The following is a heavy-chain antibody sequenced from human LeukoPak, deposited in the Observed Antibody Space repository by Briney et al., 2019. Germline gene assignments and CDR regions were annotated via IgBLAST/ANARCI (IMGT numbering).Heavy chain of an antibody. D-gene: IGHD1-26*01. CDR2: ISYDGSSK. V-gene: IGHV3-30*18. Sequence: GGSLRLSCAASGFTFSTYGMYWVRQAPGKGLEWVAVISYDGSSKYYADSVKGRFTISRDNSKKTLYLQMNSLRAEDTAVYYCANGWASYYYYYGMDVWGQGTTVTVSS. J-gene: IGHJ6*02. CDR3: ANGWASYYYYYGMDV. CDR1: GFTFSTYG.